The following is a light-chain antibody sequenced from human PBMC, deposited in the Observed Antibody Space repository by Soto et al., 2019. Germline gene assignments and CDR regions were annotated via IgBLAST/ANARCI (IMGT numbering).Light chain of an antibody. CDR2: EGS. CDR1: SSDVGSYNL. J-gene: IGLJ2*01. Sequence: QSALTQPASVSGSPGQSITISCTGTSSDVGSYNLVSWYQQHPGKAPKLMIYEGSKRPSGVSNRFSGSKSGNTASLTISGLQAEDEVDYYCCSYVGSSTVVFGGGTKVTVL. CDR3: CSYVGSSTVV. V-gene: IGLV2-23*01.